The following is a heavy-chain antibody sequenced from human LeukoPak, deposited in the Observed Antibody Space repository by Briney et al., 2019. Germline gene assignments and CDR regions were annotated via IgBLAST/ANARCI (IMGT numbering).Heavy chain of an antibody. CDR3: ARTYYYDSSGYYWGPQIDY. D-gene: IGHD3-22*01. V-gene: IGHV4-4*02. CDR2: IYHSGST. Sequence: PSETLSLTCAVSGGSISSSNWWSWVRQPPGKGLEWIGEIYHSGSTNYNPSLKSRVTISLDTSKNQFSLKLSSVTAADTAVYYCARTYYYDSSGYYWGPQIDYWGQGTLVTVSS. CDR1: GGSISSSNW. J-gene: IGHJ4*02.